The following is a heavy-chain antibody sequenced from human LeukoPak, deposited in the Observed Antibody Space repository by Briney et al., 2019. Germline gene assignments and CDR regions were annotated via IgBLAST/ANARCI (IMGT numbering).Heavy chain of an antibody. CDR3: ARGLSITMVRGAPPNCWFDP. D-gene: IGHD3-10*01. CDR2: IYYSGST. Sequence: PSETLSLTCTVSGGSISSGGYYWSWIRQHPGKGLGWIGYIYYSGSTYYNPSLKSRVTISVDTSKNQFSLKLSSVTAADTAVYYCARGLSITMVRGAPPNCWFDPWGQGTLVTVSS. V-gene: IGHV4-31*03. J-gene: IGHJ5*02. CDR1: GGSISSGGYY.